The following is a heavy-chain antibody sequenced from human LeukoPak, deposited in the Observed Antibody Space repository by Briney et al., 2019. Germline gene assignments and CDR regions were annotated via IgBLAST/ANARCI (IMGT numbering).Heavy chain of an antibody. CDR1: GYTFTGYY. CDR3: ARGLVRGVIIYWFDP. Sequence: ASVKVSCKASGYTFTGYYMHWVRQAPGQGLEWMGWINPNSGGTNYAQKFQGRVTMTRDTSISTAYMELSRLRSDDTAVYYCARGLVRGVIIYWFDPWGQGTLVTVSS. V-gene: IGHV1-2*02. J-gene: IGHJ5*02. D-gene: IGHD3-10*01. CDR2: INPNSGGT.